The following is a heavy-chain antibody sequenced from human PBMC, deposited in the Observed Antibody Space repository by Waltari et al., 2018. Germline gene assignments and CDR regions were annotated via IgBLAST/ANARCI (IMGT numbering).Heavy chain of an antibody. CDR1: GYTFTSYD. Sequence: QVQLVQSGAEVKKPGASVKVSCKASGYTFTSYDINWVRQATGQGLEWMGWMNPNSGNTGYAQKFQGRVTITRNTSISTAYMELSSLRSEDTAVYYCARVRRYTMVQGVASFDYWGQGTLVTVSS. V-gene: IGHV1-8*03. D-gene: IGHD3-10*01. J-gene: IGHJ4*02. CDR2: MNPNSGNT. CDR3: ARVRRYTMVQGVASFDY.